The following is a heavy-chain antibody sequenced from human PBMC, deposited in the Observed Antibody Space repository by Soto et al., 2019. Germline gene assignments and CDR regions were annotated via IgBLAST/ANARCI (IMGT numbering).Heavy chain of an antibody. Sequence: EVQLVESGGGLVQPGGSLRLSCAASGFTFSSYSMNWVRQAPGKGLEWVSYISSSSSTIYYADSVKGRFTISRDNAKKSLYLQMNCLRAEDTPVYYCARDQYYYGSGSLDYWGQGTLVTVSS. V-gene: IGHV3-48*01. CDR3: ARDQYYYGSGSLDY. CDR2: ISSSSSTI. D-gene: IGHD3-10*01. J-gene: IGHJ4*02. CDR1: GFTFSSYS.